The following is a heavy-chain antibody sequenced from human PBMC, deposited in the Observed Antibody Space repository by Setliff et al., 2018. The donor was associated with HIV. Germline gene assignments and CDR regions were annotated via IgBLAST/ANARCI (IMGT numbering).Heavy chain of an antibody. D-gene: IGHD2-21*01. V-gene: IGHV5-51*01. J-gene: IGHJ3*01. Sequence: GESLKISCKGSGYSFTSYWIGWVRQMPGKGLEWMGIIYPGDQDTTYSPSFQAEVTISVDKSNSTAYLQLNNLKAPDTATYYCARRDGRSMNAFQIWGPGTMVTVSS. CDR1: GYSFTSYW. CDR3: ARRDGRSMNAFQI. CDR2: IYPGDQDT.